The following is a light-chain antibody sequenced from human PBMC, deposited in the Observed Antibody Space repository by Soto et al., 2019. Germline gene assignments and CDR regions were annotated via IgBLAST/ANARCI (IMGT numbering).Light chain of an antibody. CDR1: QSVGTN. CDR3: QQYNNWPPWT. Sequence: EIVMTQSPATLSVSPGERATLSCRASQSVGTNLAWYQQKPGQAPRLLIYGVSSRATGIPARFSGSGSGTEFTLTISSLQSENFALYYCQQYNNWPPWTFGQGTKVESK. V-gene: IGKV3-15*01. J-gene: IGKJ1*01. CDR2: GVS.